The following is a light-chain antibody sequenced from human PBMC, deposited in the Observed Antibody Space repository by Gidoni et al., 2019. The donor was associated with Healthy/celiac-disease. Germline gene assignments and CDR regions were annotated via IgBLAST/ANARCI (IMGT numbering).Light chain of an antibody. Sequence: EIVLTQSPGTLSLSPGERATLSCRASQSVRSSYLAWYQQKPGQAPRLLIDGASSRATGIPDRFSGSGSGTDFTLTISRLEHEDLALYYCQQYGSSPFTFGPGTKVDIK. J-gene: IGKJ3*01. CDR1: QSVRSSY. CDR3: QQYGSSPFT. CDR2: GAS. V-gene: IGKV3-20*01.